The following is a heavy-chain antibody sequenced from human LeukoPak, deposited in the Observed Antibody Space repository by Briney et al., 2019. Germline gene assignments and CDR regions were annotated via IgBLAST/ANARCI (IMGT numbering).Heavy chain of an antibody. CDR2: ISYDGSNK. J-gene: IGHJ4*02. V-gene: IGHV3-30*01. CDR3: ARDHDYSLDY. Sequence: GRSLRLPCAASGFTFSSYAMHWVRQAPGKGLEWVAVISYDGSNKYYADSVKGRFTISRDNSKNTLYLQMNSLRAEDTAVYYCARDHDYSLDYWGQGTLVTVSS. D-gene: IGHD3-16*01. CDR1: GFTFSSYA.